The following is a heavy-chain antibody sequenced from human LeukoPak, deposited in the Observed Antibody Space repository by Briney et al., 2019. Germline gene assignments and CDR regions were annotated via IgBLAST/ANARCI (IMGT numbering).Heavy chain of an antibody. V-gene: IGHV1-18*01. D-gene: IGHD1-7*01. CDR2: ISAYNGNT. CDR3: ARVADRDPNYNWNYRDYFDY. CDR1: GYTFTSYG. Sequence: GASVKVSCKASGYTFTSYGISWVRQAPGQGLEWMGWISAYNGNTNYAQKLQGRVTMTTDTSTSTAYMELRSLRSDDTAVYYCARVADRDPNYNWNYRDYFDYWGQGTLVTVSS. J-gene: IGHJ4*02.